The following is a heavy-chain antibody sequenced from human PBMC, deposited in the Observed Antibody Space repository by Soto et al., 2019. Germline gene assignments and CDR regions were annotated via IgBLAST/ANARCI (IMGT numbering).Heavy chain of an antibody. J-gene: IGHJ4*02. CDR2: IYYSGST. CDR1: GGSISSYY. Sequence: SETLSLTCTVSGGSISSYYWSWIRQPPGKGLEWIGYIYYSGSTNYNPSLKSRVTISVDTSKNQFSLKLSSVTAADTAVYYCARTKGARFGFDYWGQGTLVTVSS. CDR3: ARTKGARFGFDY. V-gene: IGHV4-59*01. D-gene: IGHD1-26*01.